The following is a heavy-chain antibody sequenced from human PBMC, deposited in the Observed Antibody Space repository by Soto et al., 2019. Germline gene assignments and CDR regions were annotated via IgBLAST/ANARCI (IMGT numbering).Heavy chain of an antibody. CDR2: IKQDGSEK. Sequence: EVQLVESGGGLVQPGGSLRLSCAASGFTFSSYWMSWVRQAPGKGLEWVANIKQDGSEKYYVDSVKGRFTISRDNAKNSLYLQMNSLRAEDTAVYYCARMVVAATRQYSYYGMDVWGQGTTVTVSS. D-gene: IGHD2-15*01. CDR1: GFTFSSYW. CDR3: ARMVVAATRQYSYYGMDV. V-gene: IGHV3-7*01. J-gene: IGHJ6*02.